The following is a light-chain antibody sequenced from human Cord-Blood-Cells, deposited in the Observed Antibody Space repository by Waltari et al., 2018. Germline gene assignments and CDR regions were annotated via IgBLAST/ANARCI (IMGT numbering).Light chain of an antibody. J-gene: IGKJ1*01. Sequence: DIQLTQSPSSLSASVGDTVTITCRASQSISSYLNWYQQKPGKAPKLLIYAASSLQSGVPSRFSGSGSRTDFTLTISSLQPEDFATYYCQQSYSTPKTFGQGTKVEIK. CDR3: QQSYSTPKT. CDR1: QSISSY. CDR2: AAS. V-gene: IGKV1-39*01.